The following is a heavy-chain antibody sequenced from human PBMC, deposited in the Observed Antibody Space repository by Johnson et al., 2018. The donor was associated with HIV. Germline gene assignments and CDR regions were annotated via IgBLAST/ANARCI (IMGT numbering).Heavy chain of an antibody. Sequence: VQLVESGGGLVKPGGSLRLSCAASGFTFSDYYMNWIRRAPGKGLEWVAVISYDGSNKYYADSVKGRFTISRDNSKNTLYLQMNSLRAEDTAVYYCARGYCSSTSCYHFDIWGQGTMVTVSS. J-gene: IGHJ3*02. V-gene: IGHV3-30*14. CDR3: ARGYCSSTSCYHFDI. CDR1: GFTFSDYY. CDR2: ISYDGSNK. D-gene: IGHD2-2*01.